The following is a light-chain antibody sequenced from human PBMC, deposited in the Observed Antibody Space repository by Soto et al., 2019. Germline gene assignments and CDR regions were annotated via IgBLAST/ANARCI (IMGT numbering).Light chain of an antibody. CDR2: DAS. V-gene: IGKV3-11*01. Sequence: EIVMTQSPAPLSVSPGERATLSCRASQSVSSDLVLYQHKLGQAPRLLMYDASNRATGIPARFSGSGSGTDFTLTISSLEPEDFAVYYCQQRSNWPWTFGQGTKVDIK. CDR1: QSVSSD. J-gene: IGKJ1*01. CDR3: QQRSNWPWT.